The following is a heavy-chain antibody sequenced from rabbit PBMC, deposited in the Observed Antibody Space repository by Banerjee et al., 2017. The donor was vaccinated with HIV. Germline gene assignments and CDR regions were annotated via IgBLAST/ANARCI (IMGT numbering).Heavy chain of an antibody. J-gene: IGHJ4*01. CDR2: IYTGSSGST. V-gene: IGHV1S40*01. CDR1: GFSFSSGYY. CDR3: ARTAGGSYYGYFNL. D-gene: IGHD8-1*01. Sequence: QSLEESGGDLVKPGASLTLTCTASGFSFSSGYYMCWVRQAPGKGLEWIACIYTGSSGSTYYASWAKGRFTISKTSSTTVTLQMTSLTAADTATYFCARTAGGSYYGYFNLWGPGTLVTVS.